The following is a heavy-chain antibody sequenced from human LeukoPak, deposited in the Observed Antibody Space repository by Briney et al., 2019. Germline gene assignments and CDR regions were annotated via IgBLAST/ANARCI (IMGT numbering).Heavy chain of an antibody. D-gene: IGHD6-6*01. CDR1: GFTFSSYG. J-gene: IGHJ3*02. Sequence: GGSLRLSCAASGFTFSSYGMHWVRQAPGKGLEWVAVIWYDGSNKYYADSVKGRFTISRDNSKNTLYLQMNSLRAEDTAVYYCAREMYSSSSESAGPDAFDISGQGTMVTVSS. CDR3: AREMYSSSSESAGPDAFDI. CDR2: IWYDGSNK. V-gene: IGHV3-33*01.